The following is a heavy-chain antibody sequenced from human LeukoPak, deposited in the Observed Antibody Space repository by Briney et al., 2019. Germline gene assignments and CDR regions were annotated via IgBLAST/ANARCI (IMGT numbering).Heavy chain of an antibody. V-gene: IGHV3-7*01. J-gene: IGHJ4*02. CDR1: GFTLSTYW. CDR2: IKQDGSGE. Sequence: GGSPRLSCAASGFTLSTYWMSWVRQAPGKGLEWVANIKQDGSGENYVDSVKGRFTISGDNAKNSLFLQMNSLRAEDTAVYYCARAGAVAGTRAYFDNWGQGTLVTVSS. CDR3: ARAGAVAGTRAYFDN. D-gene: IGHD6-19*01.